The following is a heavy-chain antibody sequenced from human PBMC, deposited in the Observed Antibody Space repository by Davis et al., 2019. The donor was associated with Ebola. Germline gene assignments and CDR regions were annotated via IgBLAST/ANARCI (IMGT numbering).Heavy chain of an antibody. Sequence: GSLRLSCTVSGGSISSYYWSWIRQPPGKGLEWIGYIYYSGSTNYNPSLKSRVTISVDTSKNQFSLKLSSVTAADTAVYYCARGPYYYDSSGYYTNFDYWGQGTLVTVSS. D-gene: IGHD3-22*01. CDR3: ARGPYYYDSSGYYTNFDY. V-gene: IGHV4-59*01. CDR1: GGSISSYY. CDR2: IYYSGST. J-gene: IGHJ4*02.